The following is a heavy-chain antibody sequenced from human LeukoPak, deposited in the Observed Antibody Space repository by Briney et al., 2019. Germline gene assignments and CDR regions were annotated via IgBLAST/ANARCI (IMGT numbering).Heavy chain of an antibody. CDR3: SRGSGWLSVY. V-gene: IGHV3-49*03. Sequence: GGSLRLSCTASGFTFGDYLMSWFRQAPGKGLEWIGFISGGTTEYAASVKGRFTISRDDSTSIAYLQMNSLTTEDTAVYYCSRGSGWLSVYWGQGTLVSDPS. CDR2: ISGGTT. J-gene: IGHJ4*02. D-gene: IGHD6-19*01. CDR1: GFTFGDYL.